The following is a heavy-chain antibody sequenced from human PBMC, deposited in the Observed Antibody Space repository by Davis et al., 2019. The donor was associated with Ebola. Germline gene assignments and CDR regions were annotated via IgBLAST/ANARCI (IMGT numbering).Heavy chain of an antibody. V-gene: IGHV3-7*03. Sequence: GESLKISCAASGFTFNKFWMSWVRQAPGKGLEWVANIKQDGSEKYYVDSVKGRFTISRDNAKNSLYLQMNSLRAEDTAVYYCTDYYYYGMDVWGQGTTVTVSS. J-gene: IGHJ6*02. CDR1: GFTFNKFW. CDR2: IKQDGSEK. CDR3: TDYYYYGMDV.